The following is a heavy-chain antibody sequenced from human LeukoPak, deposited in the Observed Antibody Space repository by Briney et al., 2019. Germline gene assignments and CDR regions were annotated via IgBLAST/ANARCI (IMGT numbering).Heavy chain of an antibody. CDR3: TRVSLAATHTFDP. J-gene: IGHJ5*02. CDR1: GDSVSSNSAA. CDR2: TYYRSKWYS. V-gene: IGHV6-1*01. D-gene: IGHD6-13*01. Sequence: SQTLSLTCAISGDSVSSNSAAWNWIRQSPSRGLEWLGRTYYRSKWYSDYAVSVKSQITINPDTSKNQFSLQLNSVTPEDTAVYYCTRVSLAATHTFDPWGQGTLVTVSS.